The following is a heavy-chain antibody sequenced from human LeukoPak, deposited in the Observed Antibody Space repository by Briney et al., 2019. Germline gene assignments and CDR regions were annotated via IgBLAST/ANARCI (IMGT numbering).Heavy chain of an antibody. Sequence: SVKVSCKASGGTFSSYAISWVRQAPGQGLEWMGGIIPIFGTANYAQKFQGRVTITADESTSTAYMELSSLRSEDTAVYYCARDLAGDHSPKFDYWGQGTLVTVSS. V-gene: IGHV1-69*13. J-gene: IGHJ4*02. D-gene: IGHD4-17*01. CDR1: GGTFSSYA. CDR3: ARDLAGDHSPKFDY. CDR2: IIPIFGTA.